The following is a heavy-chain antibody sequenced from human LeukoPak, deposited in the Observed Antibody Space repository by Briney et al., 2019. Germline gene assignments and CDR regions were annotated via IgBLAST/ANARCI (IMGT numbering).Heavy chain of an antibody. CDR3: ARDASDGYSNLPRYYYYYGMDV. CDR1: GYTFTSYG. D-gene: IGHD4-11*01. V-gene: IGHV1-18*01. CDR2: ISAYNGNT. J-gene: IGHJ6*02. Sequence: ASVKVSCKASGYTFTSYGISWVRQAPGQGLEWMGWISAYNGNTNYAQKLQGRVTMTTDTSTSTAYMELRSLRSDDTAMYYCARDASDGYSNLPRYYYYYGMDVWGQGTTVTVSS.